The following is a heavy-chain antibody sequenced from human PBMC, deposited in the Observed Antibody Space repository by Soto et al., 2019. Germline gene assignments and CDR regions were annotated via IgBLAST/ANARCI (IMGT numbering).Heavy chain of an antibody. D-gene: IGHD2-15*01. V-gene: IGHV4-39*01. CDR3: ASSRGGIYCSGGSCYRPLDY. CDR2: IYYSGST. Sequence: DALSLTCAVPGGSISSSSYYWGWIRQPPGKGLEWIGSIYYSGSTYYNPSLKSRVTISVDTSKNQFSLKLSSVTAADTAVYYCASSRGGIYCSGGSCYRPLDYWGQGTLVTVSS. CDR1: GGSISSSSYY. J-gene: IGHJ4*02.